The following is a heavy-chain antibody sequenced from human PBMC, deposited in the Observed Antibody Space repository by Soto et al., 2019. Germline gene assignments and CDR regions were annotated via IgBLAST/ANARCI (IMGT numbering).Heavy chain of an antibody. CDR1: GGSISSYY. CDR2: IYYSGSTNY. CDR3: AGGWSGYYSFDY. Sequence: SETLSLTCTVSGGSISSYYWSWIRQPPGKGLEWIAYIYYSGSTNYNYNPSLKSRVTISVDTSKNQFSLKLRSVTAADTAVYFCAGGWSGYYSFDYWGQGTLVTVSS. V-gene: IGHV4-59*01. D-gene: IGHD3-3*01. J-gene: IGHJ4*02.